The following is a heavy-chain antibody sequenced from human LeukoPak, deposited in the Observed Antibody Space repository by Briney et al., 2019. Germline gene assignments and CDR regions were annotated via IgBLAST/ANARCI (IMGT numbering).Heavy chain of an antibody. CDR1: GYTFTNYA. Sequence: ASVKVSCKASGYTFTNYAMNWVRQAPGQGLEWMGWIHPSTGNPTYAQGFAGRFVFSLDTSVSTTYLQISSLKAEDTAVYYCARAFQSLGGLSLPDYWGQGTLVTVSS. D-gene: IGHD3-16*02. J-gene: IGHJ4*02. CDR2: IHPSTGNP. V-gene: IGHV7-4-1*02. CDR3: ARAFQSLGGLSLPDY.